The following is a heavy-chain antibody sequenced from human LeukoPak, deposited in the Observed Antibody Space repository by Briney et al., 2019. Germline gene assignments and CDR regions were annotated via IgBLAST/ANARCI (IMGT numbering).Heavy chain of an antibody. CDR2: INHSGST. CDR1: GGSFSGYY. J-gene: IGHJ4*02. Sequence: SETLSLTCAVYGGSFSGYYWSWIRQPPGKGLEWIGEINHSGSTNHNPSLKSRVTISVDTSKNQFSLKLSSVTAADTAVYYCARGTLRYDYVWGSYRYTYYFDYWGQGTLVTVSS. D-gene: IGHD3-16*02. CDR3: ARGTLRYDYVWGSYRYTYYFDY. V-gene: IGHV4-34*01.